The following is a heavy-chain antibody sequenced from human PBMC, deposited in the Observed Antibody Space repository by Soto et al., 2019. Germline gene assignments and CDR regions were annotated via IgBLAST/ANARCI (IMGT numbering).Heavy chain of an antibody. J-gene: IGHJ4*02. V-gene: IGHV3-7*03. CDR2: IKQDGSEK. CDR3: ASWTYNSGWYLDS. Sequence: EVQLVESGGGLVQPGGSLRLSCAASGFSFSGHWMGWVRQAPGKGLEWVANIKQDGSEKYYGDSVKGRFTISRDNAKNSLYLQMDSLRAEDTAVYYCASWTYNSGWYLDSWGQGTLVTVSS. D-gene: IGHD6-19*01. CDR1: GFSFSGHW.